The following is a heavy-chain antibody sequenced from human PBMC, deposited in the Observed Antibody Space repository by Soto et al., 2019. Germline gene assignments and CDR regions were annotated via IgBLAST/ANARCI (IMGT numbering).Heavy chain of an antibody. CDR1: GYTFTGYY. Sequence: ASVKVSCKASGYTFTGYYMHWVRQAPGQGLEWMGWIDPNSGGTNYAQKFQGWVTMTRDTSISTAYMELSRLRSDDTAVYYCARDFGHGDYYYGMDVWGQGTTVTVSS. V-gene: IGHV1-2*04. D-gene: IGHD4-17*01. J-gene: IGHJ6*02. CDR3: ARDFGHGDYYYGMDV. CDR2: IDPNSGGT.